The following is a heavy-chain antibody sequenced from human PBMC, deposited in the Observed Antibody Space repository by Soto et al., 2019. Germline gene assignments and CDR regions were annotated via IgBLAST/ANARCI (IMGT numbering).Heavy chain of an antibody. CDR2: TYYKSKWNN. CDR1: GDSVSSNSAG. J-gene: IGHJ6*02. V-gene: IGHV6-1*01. D-gene: IGHD3-10*01. CDR3: TGITWFRGMDV. Sequence: SQTRSLTFVISGDSVSSNSAGWNCISQCPSRGLEWLGRTYYKSKWNNDYALSVKSRITINPDTSKNQFSLHLYSVTPEDTAVYYCTGITWFRGMDVWGQGTPVTVSS.